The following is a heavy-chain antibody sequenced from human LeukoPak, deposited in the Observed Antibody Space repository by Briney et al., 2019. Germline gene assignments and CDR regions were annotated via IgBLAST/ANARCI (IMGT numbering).Heavy chain of an antibody. CDR3: ARDLATSANWELDY. J-gene: IGHJ4*02. D-gene: IGHD6-25*01. CDR1: GYTFTGYF. CDR2: INSNSGVT. Sequence: ASVKFSSKASGYTFTGYFIHWGRQAPGQGLDGRGRINSNSGVTTYALSFQGRVTMTRDTSINTAYMELSSLRSDDTAVYYCARDLATSANWELDYWGQGTLITVSS. V-gene: IGHV1-2*02.